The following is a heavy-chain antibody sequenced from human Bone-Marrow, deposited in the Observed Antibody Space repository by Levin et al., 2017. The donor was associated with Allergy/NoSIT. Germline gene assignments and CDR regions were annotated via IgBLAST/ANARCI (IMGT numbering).Heavy chain of an antibody. J-gene: IGHJ6*02. CDR3: ARDPFSFLEWRYYYGMDV. Sequence: VASVKVSCKASGYTFTGYYMHWVRQAPGQGLEWMGWINPNSGGTNYAQKFQGRVTMTRDTSISTAYMELSRLRSDDTAVYYCARDPFSFLEWRYYYGMDVWGQGTTVTVSS. CDR1: GYTFTGYY. CDR2: INPNSGGT. V-gene: IGHV1-2*02. D-gene: IGHD3-3*01.